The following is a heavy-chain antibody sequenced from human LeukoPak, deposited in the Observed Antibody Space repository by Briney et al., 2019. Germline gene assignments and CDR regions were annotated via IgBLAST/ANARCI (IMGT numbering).Heavy chain of an antibody. Sequence: ASVKVSCKASGYTFTGYYVHWVRQAPGQGLAWMGWINPNSGGTNYAQKFQGRVTITRDTSISTAYMELSRLRSDDTAVYYCARGDHYDVLTGFQTPSHLSDYWGQGTLVTVSS. CDR2: INPNSGGT. D-gene: IGHD3-9*01. J-gene: IGHJ4*02. CDR1: GYTFTGYY. CDR3: ARGDHYDVLTGFQTPSHLSDY. V-gene: IGHV1-2*02.